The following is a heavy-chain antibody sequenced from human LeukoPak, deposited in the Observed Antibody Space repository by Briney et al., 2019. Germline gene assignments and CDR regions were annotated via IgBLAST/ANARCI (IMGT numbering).Heavy chain of an antibody. CDR3: ARAQGGYYEPFDI. CDR2: ISAYNGNT. V-gene: IGHV1-18*01. Sequence: ASVKVSCKASGGTFSNYAINWVRQAPGQGLEWMGWISAYNGNTNYAQKLQGRVTMTTDTSTSTAYMELRSLRSDDTAVYYCARAQGGYYEPFDIWGQGTMVTVSS. CDR1: GGTFSNYA. J-gene: IGHJ3*02. D-gene: IGHD3-22*01.